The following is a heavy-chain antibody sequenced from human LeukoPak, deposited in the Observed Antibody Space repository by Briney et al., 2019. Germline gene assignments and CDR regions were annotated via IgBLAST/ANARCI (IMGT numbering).Heavy chain of an antibody. D-gene: IGHD4-17*01. Sequence: GGSPRLSCTASGFTFSAYAMMWVRQAPGEGPEWVSAIRGGGGSAFYADSVKGRFTISRDNSKYTLFLQMNSLRAEDTAVYYCARDPNGDYIGAFDMWGPGTMVTVSS. CDR1: GFTFSAYA. J-gene: IGHJ3*02. CDR3: ARDPNGDYIGAFDM. V-gene: IGHV3-23*01. CDR2: IRGGGGSA.